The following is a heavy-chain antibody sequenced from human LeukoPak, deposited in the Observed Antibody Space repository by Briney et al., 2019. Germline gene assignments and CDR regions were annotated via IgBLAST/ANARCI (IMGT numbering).Heavy chain of an antibody. CDR2: INTNTGNP. Sequence: ASVKVSCKASGYTFTSYAMNWVRQAPGQGLEWMGWINTNTGNPTYAQGFTGRFVFSLDTSVSTAYLQISSLKAEDTAVYYCATSITMVRGVMNYYYYYGMDVWGQGTTVTVSS. V-gene: IGHV7-4-1*02. J-gene: IGHJ6*02. D-gene: IGHD3-10*01. CDR3: ATSITMVRGVMNYYYYYGMDV. CDR1: GYTFTSYA.